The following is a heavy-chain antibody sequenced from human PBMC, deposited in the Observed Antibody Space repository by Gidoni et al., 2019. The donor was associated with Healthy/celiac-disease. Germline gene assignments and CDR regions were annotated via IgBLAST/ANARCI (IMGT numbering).Heavy chain of an antibody. D-gene: IGHD3-16*01. J-gene: IGHJ3*02. CDR3: ARDFGGEMDGRGAFDI. CDR1: GFTFSRYS. V-gene: IGHV3-21*01. CDR2: ISSSSSYI. Sequence: EVQLVESGGGLVKPGGSLRLCCAAPGFTFSRYSMNWVRQAQGKGLELVSSISSSSSYIYYADSVKGRFTISRDNAKNSLYLQMNSLRAEDTAVYYCARDFGGEMDGRGAFDIWGQGTMVTVSS.